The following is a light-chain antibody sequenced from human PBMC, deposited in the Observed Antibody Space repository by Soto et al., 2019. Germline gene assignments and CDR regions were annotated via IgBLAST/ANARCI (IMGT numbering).Light chain of an antibody. CDR2: GVK. J-gene: IGLJ1*01. CDR1: DRDIGAYDY. CDR3: SSYTTSYFYV. V-gene: IGLV2-14*01. Sequence: QSVLTQPASVSGSPGQSITISCTGSDRDIGAYDYVSWYQQHPGKAPKLLIYGVKNRPSGVSYRFSTSKSAFTASLTISGLQAEDEAHYYCSSYTTSYFYVFGRGTKVTVL.